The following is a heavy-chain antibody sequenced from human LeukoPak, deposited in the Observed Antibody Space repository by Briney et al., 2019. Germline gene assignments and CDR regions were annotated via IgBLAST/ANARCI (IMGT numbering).Heavy chain of an antibody. J-gene: IGHJ3*02. D-gene: IGHD1-26*01. Sequence: GGSLRLSCAASGFTFSSYAMNWVRQAPGKGLEWVSSISVSSNYIYYADSVKGRFTISRDNAKNSLYLQMNSLRAEDTAVYYCARDLYSDNLGAFDIWGQGTMVTVSS. V-gene: IGHV3-21*01. CDR2: ISVSSNYI. CDR1: GFTFSSYA. CDR3: ARDLYSDNLGAFDI.